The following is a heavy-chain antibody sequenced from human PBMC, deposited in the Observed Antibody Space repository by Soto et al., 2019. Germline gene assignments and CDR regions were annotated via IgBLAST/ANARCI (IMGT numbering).Heavy chain of an antibody. Sequence: SETLSLTCTVSGGSISSGGYYWSWIRQHPGKGLEWIGYIYYSGSTYYNPSLKSRVTISVDTSKNQFSLKLSSVTAADTAVYYCARLTPGYSSGWFIDDWGQGTLVTVSS. J-gene: IGHJ4*02. V-gene: IGHV4-31*03. CDR2: IYYSGST. D-gene: IGHD6-19*01. CDR1: GGSISSGGYY. CDR3: ARLTPGYSSGWFIDD.